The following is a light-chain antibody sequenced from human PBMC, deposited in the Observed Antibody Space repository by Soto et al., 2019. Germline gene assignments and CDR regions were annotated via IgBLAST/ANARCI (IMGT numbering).Light chain of an antibody. CDR3: CSYSATNNYV. CDR1: ISDVGGYNY. J-gene: IGLJ1*01. Sequence: QSVLTQPRSVSGSPGQSVTISCTGTISDVGGYNYVSWHQQHPGKAPKLMIYDVNKRPSGVPNRFSASKSGNTASLTISGLQADDEADYYCCSYSATNNYVFXSGTKVTVL. CDR2: DVN. V-gene: IGLV2-11*01.